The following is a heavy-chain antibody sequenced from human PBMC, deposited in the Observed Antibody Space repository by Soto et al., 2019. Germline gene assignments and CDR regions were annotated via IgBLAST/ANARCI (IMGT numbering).Heavy chain of an antibody. V-gene: IGHV3-30-3*01. D-gene: IGHD3-22*01. CDR3: ARDHYDSNGSDPH. J-gene: IGHJ4*02. CDR2: ISYDGSNK. Sequence: QVQLVETGGGVVQPGRSLRLSCAASGFTFSSYAMHWVRQAPGKGLEWVAVISYDGSNKYYADSMKGRFTISRDNSKNTLYLQMNSLRAEDTAVYYCARDHYDSNGSDPHWGQGTLVTVSS. CDR1: GFTFSSYA.